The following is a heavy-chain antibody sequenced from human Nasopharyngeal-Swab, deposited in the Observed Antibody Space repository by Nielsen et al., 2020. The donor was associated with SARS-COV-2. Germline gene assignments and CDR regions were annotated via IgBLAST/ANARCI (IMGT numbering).Heavy chain of an antibody. CDR2: ISGSGDTT. CDR3: AKGSTMISY. Sequence: GESLKISCAASGFTFSSYAMSWVRQAPGKGLEWVSSISGSGDTTYCADSVKGRFTISRDNSKNTLYLQLNSLRAEDTAVYYCAKGSTMISYWGQGTLVTVSS. D-gene: IGHD3-22*01. J-gene: IGHJ4*02. V-gene: IGHV3-23*01. CDR1: GFTFSSYA.